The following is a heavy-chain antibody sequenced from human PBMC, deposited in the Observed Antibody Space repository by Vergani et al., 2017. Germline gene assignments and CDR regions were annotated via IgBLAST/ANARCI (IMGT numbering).Heavy chain of an antibody. D-gene: IGHD6-25*01. CDR1: GYTFTGYY. V-gene: IGHV1-2*02. CDR3: VRGGAAI. CDR2: INPNNGGT. J-gene: IGHJ3*02. Sequence: QVQLVQSGAEVKKPGSSVKVSCKASGYTFTGYYMHWVRQAPGQGLEWMGWINPNNGGTYYAQKFQGRVTMTRDTSISTAYMELSGLTSDDTAVYYCVRGGAAIWGQGTMVTVSS.